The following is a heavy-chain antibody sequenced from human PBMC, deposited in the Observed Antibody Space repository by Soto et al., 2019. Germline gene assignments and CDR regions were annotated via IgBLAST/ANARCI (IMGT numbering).Heavy chain of an antibody. D-gene: IGHD6-13*01. CDR2: ISGSGGST. J-gene: IGHJ5*02. CDR1: GFTFSSYA. Sequence: GGSLRLACAASGFTFSSYAMSGVRQAPGKGLEWVSAISGSGGSTYYADSVKGRFTISRDNSKNTLYLQMNSLRAEDTAVYYCAKPKDQQLVVNWFDPWGQGTLVTVSS. V-gene: IGHV3-23*01. CDR3: AKPKDQQLVVNWFDP.